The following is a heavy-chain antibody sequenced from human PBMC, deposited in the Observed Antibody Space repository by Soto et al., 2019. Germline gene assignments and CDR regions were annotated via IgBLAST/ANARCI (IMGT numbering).Heavy chain of an antibody. Sequence: VGSLRLSCVGSGFTFSRYGMHWLRQAPGEGLEWMAVIVNDGSDRDYAASVAGRFTISRDNSKNTLYLQMDNLGVDDTAMYYCARDDDYEANGLDYWGQGTLVTVSS. CDR2: IVNDGSDR. CDR3: ARDDDYEANGLDY. CDR1: GFTFSRYG. J-gene: IGHJ4*02. D-gene: IGHD4-17*01. V-gene: IGHV3-33*01.